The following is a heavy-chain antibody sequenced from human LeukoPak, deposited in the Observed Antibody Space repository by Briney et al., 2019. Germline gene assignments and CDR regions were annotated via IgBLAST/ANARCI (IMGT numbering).Heavy chain of an antibody. J-gene: IGHJ6*04. D-gene: IGHD6-19*01. CDR2: MYTSGST. CDR1: GGSISSGCYY. V-gene: IGHV4-61*02. CDR3: ARGSSSGWFLGDV. Sequence: PSQTLSLTCTVSGGSISSGCYYWTWIRQPAGKGLEWIGRMYTSGSTNYNPSLKSRVTISVDTSKNQFSLKLSSVTAADTAVYHCARGSSSGWFLGDVWGKGTTVTVSS.